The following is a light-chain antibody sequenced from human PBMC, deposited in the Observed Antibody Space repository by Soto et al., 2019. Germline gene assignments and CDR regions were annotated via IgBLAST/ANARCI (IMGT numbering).Light chain of an antibody. CDR1: QSVGRNY. V-gene: IGKV3-20*01. Sequence: EIVLTQSPGTLSMSPGERATLSCRASQSVGRNYLAWYQQKPGQAPRLLIYGAFIRATGIPDRFSGSGSGTDFILSISRLEPEDFAVYYCQQYATSPLTFGGGTKMETK. J-gene: IGKJ4*01. CDR3: QQYATSPLT. CDR2: GAF.